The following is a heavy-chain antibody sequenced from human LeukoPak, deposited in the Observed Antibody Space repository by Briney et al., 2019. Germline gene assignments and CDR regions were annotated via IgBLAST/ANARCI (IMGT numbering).Heavy chain of an antibody. V-gene: IGHV3-74*01. J-gene: IGHJ3*02. CDR3: ARWKYNYVDAFDI. CDR1: GFTFSSYW. D-gene: IGHD5-24*01. CDR2: INSDGSST. Sequence: GGSLRLSCAASGFTFSSYWMHWVRQAPGKGLVWVSRINSDGSSTTYADSVKGRFTISRDNAKNTLYLQMNSLRAEDTAVYYCARWKYNYVDAFDIWGQGTMVTVSS.